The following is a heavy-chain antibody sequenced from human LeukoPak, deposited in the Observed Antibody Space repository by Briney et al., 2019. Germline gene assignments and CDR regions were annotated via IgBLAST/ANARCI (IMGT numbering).Heavy chain of an antibody. CDR1: GFTFSSYS. D-gene: IGHD1-26*01. Sequence: GGSLRLSCAASGFTFSSYSMNWVRQAPGKGLEWVSSISSSSSYIYYADSVKGRFTISRDNAKNSLYYCARVSRGKWELLGAHDYWGQGTPVTVSS. V-gene: IGHV3-21*01. J-gene: IGHJ4*02. CDR2: ISSSSSYI. CDR3: DY.